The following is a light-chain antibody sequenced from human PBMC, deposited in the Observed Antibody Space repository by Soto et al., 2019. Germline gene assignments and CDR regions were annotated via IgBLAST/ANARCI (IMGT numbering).Light chain of an antibody. CDR3: CSYAGSYTHVV. J-gene: IGLJ2*01. Sequence: QSALTQPRSVSGSPGQSATISCTGTSSDVGGYKYVSWYQQHPGKAPKLMIYDVSKRPSGVPDRFSGSKSGNTASLTISGLQAEDEADYYCCSYAGSYTHVVFGGGTQLTVL. CDR1: SSDVGGYKY. V-gene: IGLV2-11*01. CDR2: DVS.